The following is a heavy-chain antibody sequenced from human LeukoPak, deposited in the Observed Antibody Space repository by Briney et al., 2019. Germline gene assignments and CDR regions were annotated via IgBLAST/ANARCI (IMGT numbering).Heavy chain of an antibody. J-gene: IGHJ4*02. CDR2: INHSGST. Sequence: SETLSLTCAVYGGSFSGYYWSWIRQPPGKGLEWIGEINHSGSTNYNPSLESRVTISVDTSKNQFSLKLSSVTAADTAVYYCARAGAKGERPRKSRLFDYWGQGTLVTVSS. V-gene: IGHV4-34*01. D-gene: IGHD1-1*01. CDR1: GGSFSGYY. CDR3: ARAGAKGERPRKSRLFDY.